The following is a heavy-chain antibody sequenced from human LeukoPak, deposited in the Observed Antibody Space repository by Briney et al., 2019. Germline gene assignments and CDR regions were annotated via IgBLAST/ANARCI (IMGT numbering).Heavy chain of an antibody. V-gene: IGHV1-8*01. CDR2: MKPNDGNR. J-gene: IGHJ5*01. Sequence: ASVKVSCKTSGYTFTSFDIHGVRPATGQGLEWMGWMKPNDGNRGFAQKLQGRLTMTSDTSVVTDYMELTSLTSDDTAVYYCARGDSVAGTSNYFDSWGQGTLVTVSS. CDR3: ARGDSVAGTSNYFDS. CDR1: GYTFTSFD. D-gene: IGHD6-19*01.